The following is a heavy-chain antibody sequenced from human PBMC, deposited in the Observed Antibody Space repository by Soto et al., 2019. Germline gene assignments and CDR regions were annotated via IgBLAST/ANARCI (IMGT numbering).Heavy chain of an antibody. CDR2: IHTYNANT. CDR1: GYTFTNYG. V-gene: IGHV1-18*01. Sequence: QVHLVQSGAEVKRPGASVKVSCKTSGYTFTNYGISWVRQAPGQGLEWMGWIHTYNANTNYAQKVQDRLTVTTDTSTSTAYMDLRRLRSDDTAVYYCVRDLDLVFGEGGMDVWGQGTTVTVSS. D-gene: IGHD3-3*01. CDR3: VRDLDLVFGEGGMDV. J-gene: IGHJ6*02.